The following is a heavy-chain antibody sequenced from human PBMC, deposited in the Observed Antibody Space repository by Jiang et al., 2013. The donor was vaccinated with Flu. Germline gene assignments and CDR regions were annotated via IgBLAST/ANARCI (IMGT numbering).Heavy chain of an antibody. V-gene: IGHV1-8*01. D-gene: IGHD3-10*01. Sequence: GAEVKKPGASVKVSCKASGYTFTSYDINWVRQTTGQGLEWMGWVSPNSGNTTYAQKFQGRVTMTTDTSTSTVYMVLSSLTSEDTAVYYCARDFYDSGSYSDYWGQGTLVTVSS. J-gene: IGHJ4*02. CDR1: GYTFTSYD. CDR2: VSPNSGNT. CDR3: ARDFYDSGSYSDY.